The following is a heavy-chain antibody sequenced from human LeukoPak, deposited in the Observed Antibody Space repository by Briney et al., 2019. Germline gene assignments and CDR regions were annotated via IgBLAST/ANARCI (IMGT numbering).Heavy chain of an antibody. CDR2: IDQSGGRN. CDR1: GFTFSSYG. V-gene: IGHV3-7*05. Sequence: PGGSLRLPCAASGFTFSSYGMNWVRQAPGRGLEWVANIDQSGGRNNYVDSVKGRFTISRDNAKNSLFLEMSSLRADDTAVYFCARDVEGGTFDIWGQGTTVTVSS. D-gene: IGHD3-16*01. CDR3: ARDVEGGTFDI. J-gene: IGHJ3*02.